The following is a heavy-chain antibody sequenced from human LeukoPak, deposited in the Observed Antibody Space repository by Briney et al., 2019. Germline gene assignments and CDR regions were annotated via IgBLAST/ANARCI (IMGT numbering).Heavy chain of an antibody. J-gene: IGHJ4*02. CDR3: ARERIAARPAYIDY. CDR2: ISYDGSNK. CDR1: GFTFSSYA. Sequence: PGGSLRLSCAASGFTFSSYAMHWLRQAPGKGLEWVAVISYDGSNKYYADSVKGRFTISRDNSKNTLYLQMNSLRAEDTAVYYCARERIAARPAYIDYWGQGTLVTVSS. D-gene: IGHD6-6*01. V-gene: IGHV3-30-3*01.